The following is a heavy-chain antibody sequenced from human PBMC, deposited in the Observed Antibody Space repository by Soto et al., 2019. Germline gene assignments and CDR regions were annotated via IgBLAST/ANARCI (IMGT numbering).Heavy chain of an antibody. D-gene: IGHD2-15*01. Sequence: QVQLVESGGGVVQPGRSLRLSCAASGFTFSSYGMHWVRQAPGKGLEWVAVISYDGSNKYYADSVKGRFTISRDNSKNPLYLQMNSLRAEDTAVYYCAKDEARGSWTTGGGYWGQGTLVTVSS. CDR2: ISYDGSNK. CDR3: AKDEARGSWTTGGGY. V-gene: IGHV3-30*18. CDR1: GFTFSSYG. J-gene: IGHJ4*02.